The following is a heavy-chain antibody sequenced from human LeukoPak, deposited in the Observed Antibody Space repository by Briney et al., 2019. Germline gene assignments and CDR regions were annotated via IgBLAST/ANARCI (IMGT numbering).Heavy chain of an antibody. CDR2: IKQDGTEK. CDR3: ARGLDSRSWWNWFDP. V-gene: IGHV3-7*01. J-gene: IGHJ5*02. Sequence: GGSLRLSCAASGFTFSTYWMSWVRQAPGKGLEWVANIKQDGTEKKYVDSVKGRFTISRDNAKNSLYLQMNSLRAEDTAIYYCARGLDSRSWWNWFDPWGQGTLVTVSS. D-gene: IGHD6-13*01. CDR1: GFTFSTYW.